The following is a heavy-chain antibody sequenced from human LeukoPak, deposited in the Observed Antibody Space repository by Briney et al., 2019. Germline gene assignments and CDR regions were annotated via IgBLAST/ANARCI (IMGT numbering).Heavy chain of an antibody. J-gene: IGHJ4*02. CDR3: AKHRGQYFDY. Sequence: GGSLRLSCAASGFTFSIYAMSWVRQAPGKGLEWVSGINYSGGSTYYADSVKGRFTISRDNSKNTLYLQMNSLRAEDTALYYCAKHRGQYFDYWGQGTLVTVSS. D-gene: IGHD5-12*01. CDR1: GFTFSIYA. V-gene: IGHV3-23*01. CDR2: INYSGGST.